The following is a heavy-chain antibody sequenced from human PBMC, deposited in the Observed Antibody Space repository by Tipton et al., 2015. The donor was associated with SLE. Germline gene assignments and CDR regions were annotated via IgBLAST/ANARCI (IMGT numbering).Heavy chain of an antibody. V-gene: IGHV3-7*01. D-gene: IGHD3-3*01. CDR2: IRPDGSEG. CDR3: ARDKHYDFWSGTQGVDY. CDR1: GFTSSSYW. Sequence: SLRLSCAASGFTSSSYWMSWVRQAPGKGLEWVANIRPDGSEGFYVDSVKGRFTISRDNAQDSMYLQMTSLRAEDTAVYYCARDKHYDFWSGTQGVDYWGQGTLVTVSS. J-gene: IGHJ4*02.